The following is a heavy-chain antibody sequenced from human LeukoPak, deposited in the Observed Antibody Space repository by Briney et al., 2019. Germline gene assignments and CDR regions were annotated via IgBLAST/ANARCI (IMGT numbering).Heavy chain of an antibody. V-gene: IGHV4-61*02. CDR1: GGSISSGSYY. Sequence: SETLSLTCTVSGGSISSGSYYWSWIRQPAGKGLEWIGRIYTSGSTNYNPSLKSRATISVDTSKNQFSLKLSSVTAADTAVYYCARRFMITFGGVIGPFDYWGQGTLVTVSS. CDR3: ARRFMITFGGVIGPFDY. CDR2: IYTSGST. D-gene: IGHD3-16*02. J-gene: IGHJ4*02.